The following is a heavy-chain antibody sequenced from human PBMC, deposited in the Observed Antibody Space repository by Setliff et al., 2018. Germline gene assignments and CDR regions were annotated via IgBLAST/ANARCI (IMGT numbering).Heavy chain of an antibody. D-gene: IGHD6-13*01. CDR2: IYYSGST. V-gene: IGHV4-39*07. J-gene: IGHJ3*02. Sequence: FMDWVRQPPGKGLEWIGSIYYSGSTYYNPSLKSRVTISVDTSKNQFSLKLSSVTAADTAVYYCARDVRVASSSWFKSAFDIWGQGTMVTVSS. CDR1: F. CDR3: ARDVRVASSSWFKSAFDI.